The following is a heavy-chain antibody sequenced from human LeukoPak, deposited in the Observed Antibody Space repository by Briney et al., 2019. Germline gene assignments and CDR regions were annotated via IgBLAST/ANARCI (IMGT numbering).Heavy chain of an antibody. CDR1: GGSFSGYY. CDR3: ARGRPPLRLVWGRFYFDY. J-gene: IGHJ4*02. V-gene: IGHV4-34*01. D-gene: IGHD5-12*01. CDR2: INHSGST. Sequence: SETLSLICAVYGGSFSGYYWSWIRQPPGKGLEWIGEINHSGSTNYNPSLKSRVTISVDTSKNQFSLKLSSVTAADTAVYYCARGRPPLRLVWGRFYFDYWGQGTLVTVSS.